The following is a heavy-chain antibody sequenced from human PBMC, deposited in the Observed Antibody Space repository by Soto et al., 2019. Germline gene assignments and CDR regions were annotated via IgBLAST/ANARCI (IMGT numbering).Heavy chain of an antibody. CDR3: AHRRHPYYDSSGFGAFDI. V-gene: IGHV2-5*02. D-gene: IGHD3-22*01. Sequence: QITLKESGPTLVKPTQTLTLTCIFSGFSLSTTGVGVGWIRQPPGKALEWLGIIYWDDDKRYSPSLKSRLTTXKXXSKNQVVLTMTNMDPVDTATYYCAHRRHPYYDSSGFGAFDIWGQGTMVTVSS. CDR1: GFSLSTTGVG. CDR2: IYWDDDK. J-gene: IGHJ3*02.